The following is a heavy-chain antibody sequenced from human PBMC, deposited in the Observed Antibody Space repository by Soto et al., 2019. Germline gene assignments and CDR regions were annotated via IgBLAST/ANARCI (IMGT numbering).Heavy chain of an antibody. CDR3: ARALAPFYYYYGMDV. J-gene: IGHJ6*02. CDR1: GYTFTTYY. CDR2: IIPSGGST. V-gene: IGHV1-46*01. D-gene: IGHD3-3*02. Sequence: ASVKVSCKASGYTFTTYYMHWVRQAPGQGLEWMGTIIPSGGSTSYAQKFQGRVTMTRDTSTSTAYMELSSLTSEDTAVYYCARALAPFYYYYGMDVWGQGTAVTVSS.